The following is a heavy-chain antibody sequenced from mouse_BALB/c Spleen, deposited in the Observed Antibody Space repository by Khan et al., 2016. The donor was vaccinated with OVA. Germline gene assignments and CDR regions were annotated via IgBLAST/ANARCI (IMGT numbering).Heavy chain of an antibody. V-gene: IGHV2-2*01. Sequence: QVQLKQSGPGLVQPSQSLSITCTVSGFSLTTYGIHWVRQSPGKGLEWLGVIWSGGSTADNAAFISRRSICTDNSKSQVFFKMNSLQTEDTAIYYCARPSYSYDFTYWGQGTLVTVSA. CDR2: IWSGGST. CDR3: ARPSYSYDFTY. J-gene: IGHJ3*01. CDR1: GFSLTTYG. D-gene: IGHD2-12*01.